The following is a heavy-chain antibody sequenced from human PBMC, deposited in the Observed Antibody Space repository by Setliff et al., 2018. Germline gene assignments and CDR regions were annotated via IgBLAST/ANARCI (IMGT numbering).Heavy chain of an antibody. CDR3: ARLKGSSTRYYYYGMDV. CDR2: IKQDGSEK. Sequence: GSLRLSCAASGFTFSSYWMNWVRQAPGKGLEWVANIKQDGSEKYYVDSVKGRFTISRDNAKNSLYLQMNSLRAEDTAVYYCARLKGSSTRYYYYGMDVWGQGTTVTVSS. J-gene: IGHJ6*02. V-gene: IGHV3-7*01. D-gene: IGHD2-2*01. CDR1: GFTFSSYW.